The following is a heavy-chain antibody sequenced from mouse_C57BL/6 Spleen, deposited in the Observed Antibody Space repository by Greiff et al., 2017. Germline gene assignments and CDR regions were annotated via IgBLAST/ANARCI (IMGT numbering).Heavy chain of an antibody. CDR2: IHPNSGST. CDR1: GYTFTSYW. Sequence: QVQLQQPGAELVKPGASVKLSCKASGYTFTSYWMHWVKQRPGQGLEWIGMIHPNSGSTNYNEKFKSKATLTVDKSSSTAYMQLSSLTSEDSAVYYCASSIYDGYFYAMDYWGQGTSVTVSS. D-gene: IGHD2-3*01. V-gene: IGHV1-64*01. CDR3: ASSIYDGYFYAMDY. J-gene: IGHJ4*01.